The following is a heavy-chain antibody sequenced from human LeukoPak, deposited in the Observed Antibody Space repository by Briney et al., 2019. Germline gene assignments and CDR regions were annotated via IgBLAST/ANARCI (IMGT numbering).Heavy chain of an antibody. J-gene: IGHJ4*02. D-gene: IGHD3-16*01. CDR3: AKGPALGGGFDY. Sequence: GGSLRLSCATSGFTFSSYAMSWVRQAPGKGLEWVSAISGSGGSTYYADSVKGRFTISRDNSKNTLYLQMNSLRAEDTAVYYCAKGPALGGGFDYWGQGTLVTVSS. CDR2: ISGSGGST. CDR1: GFTFSSYA. V-gene: IGHV3-23*01.